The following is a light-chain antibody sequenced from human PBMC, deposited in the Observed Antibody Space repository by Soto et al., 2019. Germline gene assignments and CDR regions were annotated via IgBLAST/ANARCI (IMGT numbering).Light chain of an antibody. CDR1: SSDVGAYNF. J-gene: IGLJ2*01. V-gene: IGLV2-8*01. Sequence: QSALTQLPSASGSPGQSVTISCTGTSSDVGAYNFVSWYQQYPGKAPRLLIYELTKRPSGVPDRFSGSRSGNTASLTVSGLQTEDEADYYCSSYKRGATLVFGGGTKLTVL. CDR3: SSYKRGATLV. CDR2: ELT.